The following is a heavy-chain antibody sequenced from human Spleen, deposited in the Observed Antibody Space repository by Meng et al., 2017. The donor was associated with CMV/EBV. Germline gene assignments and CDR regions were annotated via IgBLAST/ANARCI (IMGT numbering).Heavy chain of an antibody. CDR3: ARGSSAARAGLWFDP. D-gene: IGHD6-6*01. CDR2: MFHSGST. CDR1: GGSLSDSMW. J-gene: IGHJ5*02. V-gene: IGHV4-4*02. Sequence: SGGSLSDSMWWSWVRQPPGKGLEWIGEMFHSGSTNYNPSLRSRVMISVDTSKNQFSLKLNSVTAADTAVYYCARGSSAARAGLWFDPWGQGTLVTVSS.